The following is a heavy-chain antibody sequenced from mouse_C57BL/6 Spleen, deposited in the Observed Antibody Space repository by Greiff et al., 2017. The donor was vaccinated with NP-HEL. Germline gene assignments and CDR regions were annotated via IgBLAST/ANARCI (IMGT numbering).Heavy chain of an antibody. J-gene: IGHJ4*01. D-gene: IGHD2-1*01. CDR1: GYTFTSYW. V-gene: IGHV1-55*01. Sequence: QVQLKQSGAELVKPGASVKMSCKASGYTFTSYWITWVKQRPGQGLEWIGDIYPGSGSTNYNEKFKSKATLTVDTSSSTAYMQLSSLTSEDSAVYYCARGTFHYGNYDAMDDWGQGTSVTVSS. CDR2: IYPGSGST. CDR3: ARGTFHYGNYDAMDD.